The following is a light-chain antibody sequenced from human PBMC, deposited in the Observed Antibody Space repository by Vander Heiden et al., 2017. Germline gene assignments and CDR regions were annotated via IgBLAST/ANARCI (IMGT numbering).Light chain of an antibody. CDR1: KLGDKY. Sequence: YELTQPPSLAVSAGQTASITSSGDKLGDKYACWYQQKPGQSPVLVIYQDSKRPSGIPERFSGSNSGNTATLTISGPQAMDEADYYCQAWDSSTEGVVFGGGTKLTVL. CDR3: QAWDSSTEGVV. CDR2: QDS. J-gene: IGLJ2*01. V-gene: IGLV3-1*01.